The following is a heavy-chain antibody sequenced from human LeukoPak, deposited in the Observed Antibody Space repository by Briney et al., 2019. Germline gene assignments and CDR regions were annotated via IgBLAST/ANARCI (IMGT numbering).Heavy chain of an antibody. Sequence: SETLSLTCTVSGGSISSSSYYWGWIRQPPGKGLEWIGSIYYSGSTYYNPSLKSRVTISVDTSKNQFSLKLSSVTAADTAVYYCASLYYYDSSGYFALDAFDIWGQGTTVTVSS. V-gene: IGHV4-39*01. D-gene: IGHD3-22*01. CDR1: GGSISSSSYY. J-gene: IGHJ3*02. CDR3: ASLYYYDSSGYFALDAFDI. CDR2: IYYSGST.